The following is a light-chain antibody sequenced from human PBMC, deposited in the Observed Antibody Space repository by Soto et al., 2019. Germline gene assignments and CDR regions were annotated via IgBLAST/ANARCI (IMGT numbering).Light chain of an antibody. J-gene: IGLJ2*01. V-gene: IGLV2-14*01. CDR3: SSYTSTTPYVI. Sequence: QSVLTQPASVSGSPGQSITISCTGTTSDVGGYDFVSWYQQHPGKAPRLMIYEVTHRPSGVSNRFSASKSGTTASLTISGLQAEDEADYYCSSYTSTTPYVIFGGGTQLTVL. CDR1: TSDVGGYDF. CDR2: EVT.